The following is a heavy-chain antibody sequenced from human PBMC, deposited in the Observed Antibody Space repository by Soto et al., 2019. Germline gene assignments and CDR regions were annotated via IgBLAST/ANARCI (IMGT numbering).Heavy chain of an antibody. V-gene: IGHV3-48*01. D-gene: IGHD3-10*01. CDR1: GFTFSRYS. CDR2: ISTDSSGI. Sequence: EVQLVESGGGLVQPGGSLRLSCAASGFTFSRYSMNWVRQAPGKGLEWVSYISTDSSGIYYADSVKGRFTISRDNAKNSLYLQVNSLRAEETAVYYCARARSTGIWFGLEYWGQGTLVTVSS. CDR3: ARARSTGIWFGLEY. J-gene: IGHJ4*02.